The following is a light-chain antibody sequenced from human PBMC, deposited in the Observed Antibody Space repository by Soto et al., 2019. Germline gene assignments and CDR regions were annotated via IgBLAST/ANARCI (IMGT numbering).Light chain of an antibody. CDR3: QQRYNWPIT. CDR1: QSISTK. J-gene: IGKJ5*01. CDR2: ADS. Sequence: IVLTQSPATLSVSPGERATLSCRASQSISTKLAWYQQKPGQAPRLLIYADSNRATGIPARFSGSGSGRDFTLTISSLEPEDFSVYYCQQRYNWPITFGQGTRLEI. V-gene: IGKV3-11*02.